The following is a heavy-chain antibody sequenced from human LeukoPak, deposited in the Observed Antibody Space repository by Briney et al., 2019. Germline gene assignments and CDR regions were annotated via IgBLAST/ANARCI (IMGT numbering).Heavy chain of an antibody. Sequence: GGSLRLSCAASGFTFSSYAMSWVRQAPGKGLEWVSAISGSGDSTFYADSVKGRFTISRDNSKNTLYLQMNSLRAEDTAVYYCAKNSGWLAHFDYWGQGTLVTVSS. CDR1: GFTFSSYA. V-gene: IGHV3-23*01. CDR3: AKNSGWLAHFDY. D-gene: IGHD6-19*01. CDR2: ISGSGDST. J-gene: IGHJ4*02.